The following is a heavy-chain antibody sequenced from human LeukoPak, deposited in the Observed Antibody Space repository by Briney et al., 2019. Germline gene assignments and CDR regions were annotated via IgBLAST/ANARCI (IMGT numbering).Heavy chain of an antibody. D-gene: IGHD3/OR15-3a*01. J-gene: IGHJ4*02. V-gene: IGHV5-10-1*01. CDR2: IDPSDSYT. CDR1: GYSFTSYW. CDR3: ARHGLDGSADY. Sequence: GESLKISCKGSGYSFTSYWISWVRQMPGKGLKWRGRIDPSDSYTNNSPSFQGHVTISTDKSISTAYLQWSSLKASDTAMYYCARHGLDGSADYWGQGTLVTVSS.